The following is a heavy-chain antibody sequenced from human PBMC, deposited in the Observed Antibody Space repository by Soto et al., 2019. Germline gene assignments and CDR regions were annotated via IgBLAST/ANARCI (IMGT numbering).Heavy chain of an antibody. CDR1: GFTFTNYA. CDR2: IGVSGAST. V-gene: IGHV3-23*01. D-gene: IGHD3-22*01. CDR3: AKGMYNYDSSGYRLFDY. J-gene: IGHJ4*02. Sequence: GGSLRLSCVASGFTFTNYAINWVRQAPGKGLEWVSGIGVSGASTYYADSVKGRFTVSRDNSKNTVYLQMNSLRVEDTAVYFCAKGMYNYDSSGYRLFDYWGQGTRVTVSS.